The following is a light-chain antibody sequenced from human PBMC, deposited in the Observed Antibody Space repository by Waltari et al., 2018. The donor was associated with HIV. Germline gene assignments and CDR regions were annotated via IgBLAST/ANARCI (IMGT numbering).Light chain of an antibody. V-gene: IGLV8-61*01. CDR1: SGSVSTSYY. Sequence: QTVVTQEPSFSVSPGGTVTLPCGLSSGSVSTSYYPSWYQQTPGQAPRTLIHSTNTRSSGVPDRFSGSILGNKAALTITGAQEDDESDYYCVLYMGTGIWVFGGGTKLTVL. CDR3: VLYMGTGIWV. CDR2: STN. J-gene: IGLJ3*02.